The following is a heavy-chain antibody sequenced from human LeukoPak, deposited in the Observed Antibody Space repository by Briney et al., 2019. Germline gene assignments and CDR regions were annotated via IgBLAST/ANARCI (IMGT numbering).Heavy chain of an antibody. D-gene: IGHD6-19*01. J-gene: IGHJ3*02. Sequence: SETLSLTCTVSGGSISSYYWSWIRQPPGKGLEWIGSIHNSGSTKYNPSLRSRVTISLDTSNNQFSLKLSSVTAADTAVYYCARGKYSSGWSDSFDIWGQGTMVTVS. CDR3: ARGKYSSGWSDSFDI. CDR1: GGSISSYY. CDR2: IHNSGST. V-gene: IGHV4-59*08.